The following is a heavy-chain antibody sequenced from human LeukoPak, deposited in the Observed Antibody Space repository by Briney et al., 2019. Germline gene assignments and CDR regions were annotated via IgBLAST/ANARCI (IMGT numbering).Heavy chain of an antibody. V-gene: IGHV3-23*01. CDR3: GKTTVGYSSGQKPAWPVDY. CDR2: IFGSGGSP. CDR1: GFTFGSHA. J-gene: IGHJ4*02. D-gene: IGHD5-18*01. Sequence: GGSLRLSCEASGFTFGSHAMYWVRQAPGKGLEWVAGIFGSGGSPHYADSVKGRFTISRDNSRNTEYLQINSLRAEDTAVYYCGKTTVGYSSGQKPAWPVDYWGQGTLVTVSS.